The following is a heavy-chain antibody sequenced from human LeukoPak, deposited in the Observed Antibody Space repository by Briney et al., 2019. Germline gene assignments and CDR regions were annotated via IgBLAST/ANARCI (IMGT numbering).Heavy chain of an antibody. CDR3: AKARAGRRDGYSLGYYGMDV. J-gene: IGHJ6*02. CDR2: ISYDGSNK. CDR1: GFTFSSYG. D-gene: IGHD5-24*01. Sequence: GGSLRLSCAASGFTFSSYGMHWVRQAPGKGLEWVAVISYDGSNKYYADSVKGRFTISRDNSKNTLYLQMNSLRAEDTAVYYCAKARAGRRDGYSLGYYGMDVWGQGTTVTVSS. V-gene: IGHV3-30*18.